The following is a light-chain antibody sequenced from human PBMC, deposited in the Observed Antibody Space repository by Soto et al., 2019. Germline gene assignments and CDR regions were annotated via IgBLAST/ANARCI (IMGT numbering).Light chain of an antibody. V-gene: IGLV3-1*01. CDR3: QALGINTDYV. CDR1: NLGDKY. CDR2: QDT. J-gene: IGLJ1*01. Sequence: SYELTQPPSVSVSPGQTASITCSGANLGDKYVCWYQQKPGQSPVLVIYQDTKRPSGIPERFSASNSGNTATLTISGTQAMDEADYYCQALGINTDYVFGTGTKVTVL.